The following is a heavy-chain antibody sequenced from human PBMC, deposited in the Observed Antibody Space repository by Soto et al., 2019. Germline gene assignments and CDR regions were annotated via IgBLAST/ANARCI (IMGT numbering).Heavy chain of an antibody. CDR2: IYYSGST. CDR1: GGSTSSYY. V-gene: IGHV4-59*01. CDR3: ARAPNYGLSSPAEKWFDP. Sequence: SETLSLTCTVSGGSTSSYYWTWIRQPPGKGLEWIGYIYYSGSTNYNPSLKSRVTISVDTSKNQFSLKLSSVTAADTAVYYCARAPNYGLSSPAEKWFDPWGQGTLVTVSS. D-gene: IGHD3-10*01. J-gene: IGHJ5*02.